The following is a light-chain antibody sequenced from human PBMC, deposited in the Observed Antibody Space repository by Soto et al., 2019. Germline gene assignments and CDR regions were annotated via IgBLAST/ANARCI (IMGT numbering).Light chain of an antibody. CDR1: QALSSSS. Sequence: EILLTQSPGTLSLSPGESGTLSCRAGQALSSSSLAWYQQKPGQAPRLLIYGASTRASGIPDRFSGGGSGTDFTLTISRLEPEDFAVYYCHQYGSSPLTFGEGTKVEI. V-gene: IGKV3-20*01. J-gene: IGKJ4*01. CDR3: HQYGSSPLT. CDR2: GAS.